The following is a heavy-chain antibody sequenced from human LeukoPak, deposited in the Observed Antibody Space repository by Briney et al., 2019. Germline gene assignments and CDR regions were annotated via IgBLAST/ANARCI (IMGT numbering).Heavy chain of an antibody. D-gene: IGHD3-9*01. Sequence: PGGSLRLSCAASGFTFRSHAMSWVRQAPGKGLEWVSAITASGDSTFYADSVKGRSTISRDNSKNTLYLQMNSLGADDTAVYYCARDYDIFTAYYTDLGYWGQGTLVTVSP. J-gene: IGHJ4*02. CDR2: ITASGDST. CDR1: GFTFRSHA. V-gene: IGHV3-23*01. CDR3: ARDYDIFTAYYTDLGY.